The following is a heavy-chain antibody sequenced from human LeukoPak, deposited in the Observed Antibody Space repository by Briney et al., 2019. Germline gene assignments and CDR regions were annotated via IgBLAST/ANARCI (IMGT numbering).Heavy chain of an antibody. CDR1: GGTFSSYA. D-gene: IGHD2-2*01. V-gene: IGHV1-69*06. CDR3: ARDVYHEEYPGAFDI. Sequence: GASVKVSCKASGGTFSSYAISWVRQAPGQGLEWMGGIIPIFGTANYAQEFQGRVTITADKSTSTAYMELSSLRSEDTAVYYCARDVYHEEYPGAFDIWGQGTMVTVSS. J-gene: IGHJ3*02. CDR2: IIPIFGTA.